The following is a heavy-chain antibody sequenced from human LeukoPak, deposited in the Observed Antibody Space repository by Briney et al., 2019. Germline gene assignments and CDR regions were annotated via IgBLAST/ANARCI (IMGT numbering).Heavy chain of an antibody. Sequence: PGGSLRLSCAASGFTVSSNYMSWVRQAPGKGLEWVSVIYSGGSTYYADSVKGRFTISRDNSKYTLYLQMNSLRAEDTAVYYCARVGIAVAGSYWYFDLWGRGTLVTVSS. V-gene: IGHV3-53*01. D-gene: IGHD6-19*01. CDR1: GFTVSSNY. CDR2: IYSGGST. J-gene: IGHJ2*01. CDR3: ARVGIAVAGSYWYFDL.